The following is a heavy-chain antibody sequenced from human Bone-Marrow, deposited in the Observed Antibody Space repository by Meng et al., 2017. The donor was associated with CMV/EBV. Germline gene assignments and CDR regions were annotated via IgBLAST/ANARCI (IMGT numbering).Heavy chain of an antibody. CDR2: ISSSSSYI. CDR3: ARDNSIITPYYVDY. Sequence: GGSLRLSCAASGFTFSSYSMNWVRQAPGKGLEWVSSISSSSSYIYYADSVKGRFTISRDNAKNSLYLQMNSLRAEDTAVYYCARDNSIITPYYVDYWGQGTLVTVSS. V-gene: IGHV3-21*01. J-gene: IGHJ4*02. D-gene: IGHD3-10*01. CDR1: GFTFSSYS.